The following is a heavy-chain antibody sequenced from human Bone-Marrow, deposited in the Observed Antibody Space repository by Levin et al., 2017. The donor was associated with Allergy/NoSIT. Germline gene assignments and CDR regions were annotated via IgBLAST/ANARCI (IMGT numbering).Heavy chain of an antibody. V-gene: IGHV1-18*01. CDR1: GYTYPRYG. CDR2: ISAYNGKT. CDR3: ARYSYDSSVYSPYYYYGMDV. Sequence: GESLKISCKASGYTYPRYGISWVRQAPGQGLEWMGWISAYNGKTNYAQKFQGRVTMTTDTSTSTAYMELRSLRSDDSAVYYCARYSYDSSVYSPYYYYGMDVWGQGTTVTVSS. D-gene: IGHD3-22*01. J-gene: IGHJ6*02.